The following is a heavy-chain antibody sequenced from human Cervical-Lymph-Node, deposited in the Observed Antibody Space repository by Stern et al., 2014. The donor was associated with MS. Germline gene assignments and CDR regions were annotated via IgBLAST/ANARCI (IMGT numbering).Heavy chain of an antibody. CDR3: ARERYSYGFLEY. V-gene: IGHV3-53*01. D-gene: IGHD5-18*01. Sequence: EDQLVESGGGLVRPGGSLRLSCAASGFTVSSNYMTWVRQAPGKGLEWVSTIYDGGATYYADSVRGRFTVSRDHSKNTLYLQMNTLRAEDTAIYYCARERYSYGFLEYWGQGTLVTVSS. J-gene: IGHJ4*02. CDR1: GFTVSSNY. CDR2: IYDGGAT.